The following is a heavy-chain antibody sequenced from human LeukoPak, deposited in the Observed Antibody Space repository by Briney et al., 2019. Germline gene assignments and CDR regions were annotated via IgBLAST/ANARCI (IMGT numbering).Heavy chain of an antibody. CDR1: GFTFSSYA. Sequence: GGSLRLSCAASGFTFSSYAMHWVRQAPGKGLEWVAVISYDGSNKYYADSVKGRFTISRDSSKNTLYLQMNSLRAEDTAVYYCASHRDSSGLDAFDIWGQGTMVTVSS. V-gene: IGHV3-30-3*01. CDR2: ISYDGSNK. D-gene: IGHD3-22*01. CDR3: ASHRDSSGLDAFDI. J-gene: IGHJ3*02.